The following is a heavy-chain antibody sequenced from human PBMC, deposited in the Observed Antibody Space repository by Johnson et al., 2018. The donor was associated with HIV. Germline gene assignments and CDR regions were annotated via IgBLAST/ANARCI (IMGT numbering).Heavy chain of an antibody. J-gene: IGHJ3*02. V-gene: IGHV3-30*02. Sequence: VQVVESGGGLVQPGGSLRLSCAASGFTFSSYGMHWVRQAPGKGLAWVAFIRYDGSNKYYADSVKGRFTISRDNSTNTLYLQMTSLRAEDTAVYYCASSSVVDDAFDIWGQGTMVTVSS. CDR1: GFTFSSYG. D-gene: IGHD2-15*01. CDR3: ASSSVVDDAFDI. CDR2: IRYDGSNK.